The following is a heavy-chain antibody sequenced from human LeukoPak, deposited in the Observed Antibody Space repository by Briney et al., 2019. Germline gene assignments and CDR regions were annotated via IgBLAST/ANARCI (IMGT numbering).Heavy chain of an antibody. CDR3: TRGQEDQAGDFDN. Sequence: PGGSLRLSCAASGFTFSSYWMDWVRQAPGKGRVWVSRINRDGTSTNYADSVKGRLTISRDNAKNTLYLQMNSLRAEDTAVYYCTRGQEDQAGDFDNWGQGTLVTVSS. V-gene: IGHV3-74*01. CDR1: GFTFSSYW. CDR2: INRDGTST. D-gene: IGHD6-19*01. J-gene: IGHJ4*02.